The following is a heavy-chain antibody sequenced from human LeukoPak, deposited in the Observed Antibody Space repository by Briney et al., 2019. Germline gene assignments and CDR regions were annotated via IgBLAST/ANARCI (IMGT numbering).Heavy chain of an antibody. CDR2: IKQDGSEK. CDR1: GFIFSNYW. D-gene: IGHD6-13*01. V-gene: IGHV3-7*04. J-gene: IGHJ4*02. Sequence: GGSLRLSCAASGFIFSNYWMSWVRQAPGKGLEWVANIKQDGSEKNCVDSVKGRFTISRDDAKNSLYLQMNSLRAEDTAVYYCARGLLAAAGIDNWGQGALVTVSS. CDR3: ARGLLAAAGIDN.